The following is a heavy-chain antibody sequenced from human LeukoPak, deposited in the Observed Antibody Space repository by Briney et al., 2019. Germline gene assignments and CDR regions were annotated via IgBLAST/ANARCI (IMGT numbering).Heavy chain of an antibody. CDR1: GFTVSINY. CDR3: ARGETSSYDY. V-gene: IGHV3-53*01. J-gene: IGHJ4*02. CDR2: IYSGGNT. D-gene: IGHD2-2*01. Sequence: GGSLRLSCAASGFTVSINYMSRVRQAPGKGLEWVSVIYSGGNTYYADSVKGRFTISRDNSKNTVYLQMNSLRAEDTAVYYCARGETSSYDYWGQGTLVTVSS.